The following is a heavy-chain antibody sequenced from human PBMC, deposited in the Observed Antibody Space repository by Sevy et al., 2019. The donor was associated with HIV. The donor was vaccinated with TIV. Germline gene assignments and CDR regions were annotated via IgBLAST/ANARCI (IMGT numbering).Heavy chain of an antibody. CDR2: IIPIFGTA. Sequence: ASVRVSCKASGGTFSSYAISWVRQAPGQGLEWMGGIIPIFGTANYAQKFQGRVTITADESTSTAYMELSSLRSEDTAVYYCARASLYCSGGSCYPYYYYYGMDVWGQGTTVTVSS. CDR3: ARASLYCSGGSCYPYYYYYGMDV. CDR1: GGTFSSYA. V-gene: IGHV1-69*13. D-gene: IGHD2-15*01. J-gene: IGHJ6*02.